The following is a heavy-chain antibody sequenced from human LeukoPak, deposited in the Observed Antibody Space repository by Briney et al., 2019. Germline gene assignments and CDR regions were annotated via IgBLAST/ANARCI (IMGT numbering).Heavy chain of an antibody. V-gene: IGHV3-23*01. D-gene: IGHD5-12*01. CDR2: ISGTDSST. CDR3: AARPPVIVAGPFDY. Sequence: SGGSLGLSCAASGLAFSNSAMGWVRQAPGKGLEWVSTISGTDSSTYYADSVKGRFTISRDNSKNTLYLQMNSLRVDDTALYYCAARPPVIVAGPFDYWGRGTLVTVSS. CDR1: GLAFSNSA. J-gene: IGHJ4*02.